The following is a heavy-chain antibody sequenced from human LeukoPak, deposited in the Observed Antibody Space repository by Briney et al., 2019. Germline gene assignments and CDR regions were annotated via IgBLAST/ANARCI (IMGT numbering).Heavy chain of an antibody. CDR3: ARGGSYGDYYFDY. V-gene: IGHV4-30-4*01. D-gene: IGHD4-17*01. Sequence: SETLSLTCTVSGGSISSGDYYWRWIRQPPGKGLEWIGYIYYSGGTYYNPSLKSRVTISVDTSKNQFSLKLSSVTAADTAVYYCARGGSYGDYYFDYWGQGTLVTVSS. J-gene: IGHJ4*02. CDR1: GGSISSGDYY. CDR2: IYYSGGT.